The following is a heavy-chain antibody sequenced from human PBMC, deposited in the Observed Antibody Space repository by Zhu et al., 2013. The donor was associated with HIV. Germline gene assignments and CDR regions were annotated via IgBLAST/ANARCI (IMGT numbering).Heavy chain of an antibody. V-gene: IGHV1-2*02. D-gene: IGHD2-15*01. CDR1: GYTFTGYY. CDR2: INPNSGGT. CDR3: ARVGRFGGYCSGGSCYYYYGMDV. Sequence: QVQLVQSGAEVKKPGASVKVSCKASGYTFTGYYMHWVRQAPGQGLEWMGWINPNSGGTNYAQKFQGRVTMTRDTSISTAYMELSRLRSDDTAVYYCARVGRFGGYCSGGSCYYYYGMDVWGQGTTGHRLL. J-gene: IGHJ6*02.